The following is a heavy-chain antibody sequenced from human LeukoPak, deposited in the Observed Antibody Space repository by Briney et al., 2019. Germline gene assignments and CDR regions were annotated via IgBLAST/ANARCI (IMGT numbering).Heavy chain of an antibody. CDR1: GGSFSGYY. D-gene: IGHD3-10*01. CDR2: INHSGST. Sequence: PSETLSLTCAVYGGSFSGYYWSWIRQPPGKGLEWIGEINHSGSTNYNPSLKSRVTISVDTSKNQFSLKLSSVTAADTAVYYCARGRYYYGSGSYTSLSLHMDVWGKGTTVTVSS. V-gene: IGHV4-34*01. J-gene: IGHJ6*03. CDR3: ARGRYYYGSGSYTSLSLHMDV.